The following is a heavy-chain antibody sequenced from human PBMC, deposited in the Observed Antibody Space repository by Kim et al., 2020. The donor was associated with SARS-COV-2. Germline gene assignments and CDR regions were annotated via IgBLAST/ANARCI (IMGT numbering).Heavy chain of an antibody. CDR2: ISEDGGDI. J-gene: IGHJ4*02. Sequence: GGSLRLSCETSGFTFSNFGMNWVRQAPGKGLEWVSSISEDGGDIFYGDSVKGRFTVSRDNSKNTLYVRMNSLRVEDTAIYYCARGGFGPGGYYTRLFSDYWGQGSLVTVSS. CDR3: ARGGFGPGGYYTRLFSDY. V-gene: IGHV3-23*01. D-gene: IGHD3-3*01. CDR1: GFTFSNFG.